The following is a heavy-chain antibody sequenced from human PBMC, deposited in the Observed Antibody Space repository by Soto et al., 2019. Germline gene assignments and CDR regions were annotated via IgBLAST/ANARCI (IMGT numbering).Heavy chain of an antibody. V-gene: IGHV3-48*01. J-gene: IGHJ1*01. CDR2: ISSSSSTI. D-gene: IGHD6-13*01. CDR3: ASKRAAAGPKIQH. Sequence: GGSLRLSCAASGFTFSSYSMNWVRQAPGKGLEWVSYISSSSSTIYYADSVKGRFTISRDNAKNSLYLQMNSLRAEDTDVYYCASKRAAAGPKIQHWRQATLV. CDR1: GFTFSSYS.